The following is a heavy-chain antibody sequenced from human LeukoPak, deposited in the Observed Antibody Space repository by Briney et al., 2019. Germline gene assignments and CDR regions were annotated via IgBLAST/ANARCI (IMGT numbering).Heavy chain of an antibody. J-gene: IGHJ3*02. D-gene: IGHD4-17*01. Sequence: GGSLRLSCAASGFTFSTYWMHWARQAPGKGLMWASRINTDGSSATYADSVKGRFTISRDNAKNMLYLQMNSLRAEDAAEYYCAKAREYGDYVSAFDIWGQGTMVTVSS. CDR1: GFTFSTYW. V-gene: IGHV3-74*01. CDR3: AKAREYGDYVSAFDI. CDR2: INTDGSSA.